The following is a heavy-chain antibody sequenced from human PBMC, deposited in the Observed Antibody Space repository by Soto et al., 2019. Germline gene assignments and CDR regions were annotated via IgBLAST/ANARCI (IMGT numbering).Heavy chain of an antibody. J-gene: IGHJ6*02. D-gene: IGHD2-2*02. Sequence: QMQLVQSGAEVKKPGSSVKVSCKASGGTFSSYAISWVRQAPGQGLEWMGGIIPIFGTANYAQKFQGRVTITADESTSTAYMELSSLRSEDTAVYYCAREVCSSTSCYKGYYYYGMDVWGQGTTVTVSS. CDR3: AREVCSSTSCYKGYYYYGMDV. CDR2: IIPIFGTA. V-gene: IGHV1-69*01. CDR1: GGTFSSYA.